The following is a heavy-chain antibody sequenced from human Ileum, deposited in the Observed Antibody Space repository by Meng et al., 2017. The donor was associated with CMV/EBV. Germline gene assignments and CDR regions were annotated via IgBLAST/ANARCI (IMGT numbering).Heavy chain of an antibody. CDR2: IESDGNGA. CDR3: AKAGGYSGSYPFDG. J-gene: IGHJ4*02. CDR1: GFTFSSYW. V-gene: IGHV3-74*01. D-gene: IGHD1-26*01. Sequence: GESLKISCAASGFTFSSYWMHWVRQAPGKGLVWVSRIESDGNGATYADSVKGRFTISRDNAKSSLYLQMNSLRPEDMALYFCAKAGGYSGSYPFDGWGRGTLVTVSS.